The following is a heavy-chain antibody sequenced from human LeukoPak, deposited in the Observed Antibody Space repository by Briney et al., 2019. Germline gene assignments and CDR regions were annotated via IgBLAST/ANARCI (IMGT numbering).Heavy chain of an antibody. CDR2: ISGDGEST. CDR3: AKGSRGAATDAFHI. CDR1: GFSFSTYA. J-gene: IGHJ3*02. D-gene: IGHD3-10*01. V-gene: IGHV3-23*01. Sequence: GGSLRLSCAASGFSFSTYAMNWVRQAPGKGLEWVSLISGDGESTYADSVKGRFTLSRDNSKRMLYLQMNSLRAEDTAVYYCAKGSRGAATDAFHIWGQGTMVTVSS.